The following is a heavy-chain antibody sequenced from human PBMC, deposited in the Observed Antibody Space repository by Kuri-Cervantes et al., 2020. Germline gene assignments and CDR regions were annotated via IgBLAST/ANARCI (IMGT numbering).Heavy chain of an antibody. J-gene: IGHJ6*02. CDR3: ARGNFYAMDV. CDR1: GFTVSSNY. V-gene: IGHV3-74*01. Sequence: GGSLRLSCAASGFTVSSNYMSWVRQAPGKGLVWVSRISSDGSSTRYADSVKGRFSISRDNATNTLYLHMNSLRAEDTAVYYCARGNFYAMDVWGQGTTVTVSS. CDR2: ISSDGSST.